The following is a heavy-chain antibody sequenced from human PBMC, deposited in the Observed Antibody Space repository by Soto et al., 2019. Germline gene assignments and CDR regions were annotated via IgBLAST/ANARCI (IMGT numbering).Heavy chain of an antibody. D-gene: IGHD2-2*01. CDR2: INPSGGST. V-gene: IGHV1-46*03. J-gene: IGHJ5*02. Sequence: QVQLVQSGAEVKKPGASVKVSCKASGYTFTSYYMHWVRQAPGQGLEWMGIINPSGGSTSYAQKFQGRVTMTRDTSTSTVYMELSSLRSEDTAVYYCARLWPIEYCSSTSCPGWFDPWGQGTLVTVSS. CDR1: GYTFTSYY. CDR3: ARLWPIEYCSSTSCPGWFDP.